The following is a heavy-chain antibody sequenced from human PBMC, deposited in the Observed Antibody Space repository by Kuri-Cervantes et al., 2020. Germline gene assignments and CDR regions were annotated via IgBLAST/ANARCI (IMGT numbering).Heavy chain of an antibody. CDR1: GFTFSSYA. V-gene: IGHV3-23*01. Sequence: GESLKISCAASGFTFSSYAMSWVRQAPGKGLEWVSTISGSGGSTYYADSVKGRFTISRDNSKNTLYLQMNSLRADDTAVYYCAREQAVAATCEVYFDFWGQGTLVTVSS. CDR3: AREQAVAATCEVYFDF. D-gene: IGHD6-19*01. J-gene: IGHJ4*02. CDR2: ISGSGGST.